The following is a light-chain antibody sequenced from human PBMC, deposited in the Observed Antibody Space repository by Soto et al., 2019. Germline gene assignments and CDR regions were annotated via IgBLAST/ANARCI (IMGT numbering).Light chain of an antibody. CDR2: DAS. J-gene: IGKJ5*01. Sequence: EIVLTQSPATLSLSPGERATLSCRASQSVGGHLAWYQQKPGQAPRLLIYDASDRATGIPARFSGSGSETDFTLTISSLEPDDFAVYDCQQRNTWPPSITFGQGTRLEIK. V-gene: IGKV3-11*01. CDR1: QSVGGH. CDR3: QQRNTWPPSIT.